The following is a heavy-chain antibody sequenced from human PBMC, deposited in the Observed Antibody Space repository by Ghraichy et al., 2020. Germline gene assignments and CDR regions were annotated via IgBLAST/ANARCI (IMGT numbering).Heavy chain of an antibody. CDR1: GGSISSSNW. J-gene: IGHJ6*03. V-gene: IGHV4-4*02. Sequence: SETLSLTCAVSGGSISSSNWWSWVRQPPGKGLEWIGEIYHSGSTNYNPSLKSRVTISVDKSKNQFSLKLSSVTAADTAVYYCARVRDSSSWYDSYYYYYYMDVWGKGTTVTVSS. CDR2: IYHSGST. D-gene: IGHD6-13*01. CDR3: ARVRDSSSWYDSYYYYYYMDV.